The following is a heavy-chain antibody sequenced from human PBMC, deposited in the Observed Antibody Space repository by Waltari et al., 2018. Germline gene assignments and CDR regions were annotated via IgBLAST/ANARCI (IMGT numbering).Heavy chain of an antibody. V-gene: IGHV3-74*01. Sequence: GQLVGSGEGLARPGGSRSLSCEASGLTFVRSWMAWFGKAPGRGLVWVSRINSDGSSTTYADSVKGRVTISRDNAKNTLYVQMNRLRAEDTAVYYCARVATKTYSSPVPGRPYYYGMDVWGQGTTVTVSS. D-gene: IGHD6-19*01. J-gene: IGHJ6*02. CDR3: ARVATKTYSSPVPGRPYYYGMDV. CDR2: INSDGSST. CDR1: GLTFVRSW.